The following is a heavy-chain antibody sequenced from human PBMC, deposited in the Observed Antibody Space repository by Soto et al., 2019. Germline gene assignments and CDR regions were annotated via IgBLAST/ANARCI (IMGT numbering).Heavy chain of an antibody. J-gene: IGHJ4*02. V-gene: IGHV4-4*02. CDR1: GGSISSTDW. CDR3: ARHSGTYYKCLGY. D-gene: IGHD1-26*01. CDR2: IFYSGNT. Sequence: QVQLQESGPGLVKPSGTLSLTCTVSGGSISSTDWWSWVRQPPGKGLEWIGEIFYSGNTNYNPSLKSRVTMSVDMSRNLFSLKLSSVTAADTAVYYCARHSGTYYKCLGYWGQGTLVTVSS.